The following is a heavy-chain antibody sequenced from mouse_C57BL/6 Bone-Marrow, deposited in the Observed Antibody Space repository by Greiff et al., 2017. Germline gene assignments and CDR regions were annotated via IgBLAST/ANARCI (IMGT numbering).Heavy chain of an antibody. CDR1: GYTFTDYE. J-gene: IGHJ4*01. CDR3: TRRRYYGSSMDY. Sequence: VQLQESGAELVRPGASVTLSCKASGYTFTDYEMHWVKQTPVHGLEWIGAIDPETGGTAYNQKFKGTAILTADKSSRTAYMELRSMTSEDSAVYYCTRRRYYGSSMDYWGQGTSVTVSS. V-gene: IGHV1-15*01. CDR2: IDPETGGT. D-gene: IGHD1-1*01.